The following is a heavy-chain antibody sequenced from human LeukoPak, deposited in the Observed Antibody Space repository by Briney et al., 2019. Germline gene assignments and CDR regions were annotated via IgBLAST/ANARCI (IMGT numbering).Heavy chain of an antibody. CDR3: AREGYYSGMDV. J-gene: IGHJ6*02. CDR2: IGSSISYI. Sequence: GGSLRLSCAASGFTFSSYGMTWVRQAPGKGLEWVSFIGSSISYISYADSVKGRFTISRDNAKNSLYLQMNSLRAEDTAVYYCAREGYYSGMDVWGQGTTVTVSS. CDR1: GFTFSSYG. V-gene: IGHV3-21*01.